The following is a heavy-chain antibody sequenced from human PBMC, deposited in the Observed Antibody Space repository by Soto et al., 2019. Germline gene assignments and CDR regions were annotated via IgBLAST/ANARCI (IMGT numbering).Heavy chain of an antibody. J-gene: IGHJ6*03. Sequence: ASVKVYCKASGYTFTSYGISWVRQATRQGLEWMGWMNPNSGNTGYAQKFQGRVTMTRNTSISTAYMELSSLRSEDTAVYYCARDETPGTSVGYYYYMDVWGKGTTVTVSS. CDR3: ARDETPGTSVGYYYYMDV. CDR2: MNPNSGNT. V-gene: IGHV1-8*02. CDR1: GYTFTSYG. D-gene: IGHD2-2*01.